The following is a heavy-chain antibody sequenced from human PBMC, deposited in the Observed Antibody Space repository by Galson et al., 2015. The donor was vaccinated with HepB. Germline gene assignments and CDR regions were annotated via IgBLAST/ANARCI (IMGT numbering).Heavy chain of an antibody. Sequence: QSGAEVKKPGESLKISCKGSGYSFTSYWIGWVRQAPGQGLEWMGLINPSGDSATYSQKFQGTVTMTRDTSTSTVYMELSSLRSEDTAVYYCARYSSTMAFDYWGQGTLVTVSS. CDR1: GYSFTSYW. J-gene: IGHJ4*02. CDR3: ARYSSTMAFDY. D-gene: IGHD2-2*01. V-gene: IGHV1-46*01. CDR2: INPSGDSA.